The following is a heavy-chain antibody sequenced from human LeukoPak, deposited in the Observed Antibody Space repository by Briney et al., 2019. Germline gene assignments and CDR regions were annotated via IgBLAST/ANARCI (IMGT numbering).Heavy chain of an antibody. J-gene: IGHJ5*02. CDR3: ASTNDFGDYMGA. CDR2: MYHGGST. CDR1: GGSISSSNYY. V-gene: IGHV4-39*07. Sequence: SETLSLTCTVSGGSISSSNYYWGWIRQPPGKGLEWIGYMYHGGSTYYNPSLEGRVTISVDRSKNQFSLKVSSVTAADTAVYYCASTNDFGDYMGAWGQGTLVTVSS. D-gene: IGHD4-17*01.